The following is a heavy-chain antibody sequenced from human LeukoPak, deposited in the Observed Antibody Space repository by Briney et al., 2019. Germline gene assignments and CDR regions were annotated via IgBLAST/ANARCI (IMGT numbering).Heavy chain of an antibody. CDR3: TSRRYLDV. CDR1: GGSVSSSNW. D-gene: IGHD3-9*01. CDR2: IHHSGTT. J-gene: IGHJ6*02. Sequence: PSGTLSLTCAVSGGSVSSSNWWSWVRQPPGKGLEWIGEIHHSGTTNYKPSLKSRATISVDKSKKHISLRLSSVTAADTAVYYCTSRRYLDVWGQGTTVTVSS. V-gene: IGHV4-4*02.